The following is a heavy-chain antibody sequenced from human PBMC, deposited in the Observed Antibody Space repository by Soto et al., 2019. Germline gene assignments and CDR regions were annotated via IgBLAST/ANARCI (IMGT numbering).Heavy chain of an antibody. D-gene: IGHD2-15*01. Sequence: QVHVVQSGPEVKKPGASVKVSCKTSGYTFSNYGIAWVRQAPGQGLEWMGWISAYNGVTNYAQNFQGRGTMTTDTSPSTAYLDRRSCRSDDTALYYCAAVIAVIASTPPLDQNSFGPWGQGALVAVS. CDR1: GYTFSNYG. J-gene: IGHJ5*02. CDR2: ISAYNGVT. V-gene: IGHV1-18*01. CDR3: AAVIAVIASTPPLDQNSFGP.